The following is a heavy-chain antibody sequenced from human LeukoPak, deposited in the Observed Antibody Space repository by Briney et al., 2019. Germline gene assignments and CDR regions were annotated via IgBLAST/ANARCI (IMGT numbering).Heavy chain of an antibody. CDR1: GGSISSYY. J-gene: IGHJ6*02. CDR3: ARDGTIFPDMGYYYGMDV. Sequence: SETLSLTCTVSGGSISSYYWSWIRQPPGKGLEWIGYIYYSGSTNYNPSLKSRVTISVDTSKNQFSLKLSSVTAADTAVYYCARDGTIFPDMGYYYGMDVWGQGTTVTVSS. D-gene: IGHD3-9*01. CDR2: IYYSGST. V-gene: IGHV4-59*01.